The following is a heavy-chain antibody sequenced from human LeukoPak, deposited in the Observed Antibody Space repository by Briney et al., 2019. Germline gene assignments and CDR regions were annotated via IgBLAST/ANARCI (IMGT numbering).Heavy chain of an antibody. CDR2: IYYSGST. CDR1: GGSISSSSYY. J-gene: IGHJ5*02. Sequence: SETLSLTCTVSGGSISSSSYYWGWIRQPPGKGLEWIGSIYYSGSTYYNPSLKSRVTISVDTSKNQFSLKLSSVTAADTAVYYCARGPYSGGPHSSGWYYNWFDPWGRGTLVTVSS. D-gene: IGHD6-19*01. CDR3: ARGPYSGGPHSSGWYYNWFDP. V-gene: IGHV4-39*07.